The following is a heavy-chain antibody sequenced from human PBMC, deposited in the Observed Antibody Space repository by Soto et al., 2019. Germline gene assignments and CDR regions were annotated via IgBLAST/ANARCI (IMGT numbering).Heavy chain of an antibody. CDR2: ISGSGGST. CDR1: GFTFSSYA. J-gene: IGHJ4*02. V-gene: IGHV3-23*01. Sequence: GGSLRLSCAASGFTFSSYAMRWVRQAPGKGLEWVSAISGSGGSTYYADSVKGRFTISRDNSKNTLYLQMNSLRAEDTAVYYCAKLIGIAVAGRTNYWGQGTLVTVSS. CDR3: AKLIGIAVAGRTNY. D-gene: IGHD6-19*01.